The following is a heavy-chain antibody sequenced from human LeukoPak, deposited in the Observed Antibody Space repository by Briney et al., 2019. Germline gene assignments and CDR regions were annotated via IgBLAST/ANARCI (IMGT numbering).Heavy chain of an antibody. V-gene: IGHV3-11*05. CDR3: ARERDGQRGDFDY. CDR2: ISSSSSYT. CDR1: GFTFSDYY. J-gene: IGHJ4*02. Sequence: GGSLRLSCAASGFTFSDYYMSWIRKAPGKGLEWVSYISSSSSYTNYADSVKGRFTISRDNAKNSLYLQMNSLRADDTAVYYCARERDGQRGDFDYWGQGTLVTVSS. D-gene: IGHD5-24*01.